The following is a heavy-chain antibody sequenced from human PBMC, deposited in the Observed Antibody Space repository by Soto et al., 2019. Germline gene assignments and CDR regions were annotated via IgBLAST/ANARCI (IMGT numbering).Heavy chain of an antibody. CDR2: ISYDGSNK. J-gene: IGHJ4*02. Sequence: QPGGSLRLSCAASGFTFSSYAMHWVRQAPGKGLEWVAVISYDGSNKYYADSVKGRFTISRDNSKNTLYLQMNSLRAEDTAVYYCASGMVYARYYFDYWGQGTLVTVSS. CDR3: ASGMVYARYYFDY. V-gene: IGHV3-30-3*01. CDR1: GFTFSSYA. D-gene: IGHD2-8*01.